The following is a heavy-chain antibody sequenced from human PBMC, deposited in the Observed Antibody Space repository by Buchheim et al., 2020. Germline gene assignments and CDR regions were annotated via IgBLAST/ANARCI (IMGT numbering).Heavy chain of an antibody. J-gene: IGHJ5*02. Sequence: QVQLQQWGAGLLKPSETLSLTCAVYGGSFSGYYWSWIRQPPGKRLEWIGEINHSGSTNYNPSLKSRVTISVDTSKNQFSLKLSSVTAADTAVYYCASARRQLVLFGLSTRASSWFDPWGQGTL. CDR2: INHSGST. CDR3: ASARRQLVLFGLSTRASSWFDP. CDR1: GGSFSGYY. D-gene: IGHD6-6*01. V-gene: IGHV4-34*01.